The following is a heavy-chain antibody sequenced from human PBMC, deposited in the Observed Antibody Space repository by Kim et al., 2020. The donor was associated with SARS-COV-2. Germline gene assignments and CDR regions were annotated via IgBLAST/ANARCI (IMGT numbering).Heavy chain of an antibody. CDR2: IIPILGIA. CDR1: GGTFSSYA. V-gene: IGHV1-69*04. CDR3: ASSITMIVLRYYYYMDV. Sequence: SVKVSCKASGGTFSSYAISWVRQAPGQGLEWMGRIIPILGIANYAQKFQGRVTITADKSTSTAYMELSSLRSEDTAVYYCASSITMIVLRYYYYMDVWGKGTTVTVSS. D-gene: IGHD3-22*01. J-gene: IGHJ6*03.